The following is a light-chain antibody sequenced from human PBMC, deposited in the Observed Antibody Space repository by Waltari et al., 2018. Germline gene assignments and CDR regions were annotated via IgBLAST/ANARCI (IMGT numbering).Light chain of an antibody. CDR2: GAS. J-gene: IGKJ1*01. CDR3: QQYGSSPKT. V-gene: IGKV3-20*01. CDR1: QSVSGRY. Sequence: EIVLTQSPGTLSLSPGERATLSCRASQSVSGRYLAWYQQKPGQAPRLLIYGASSRATCIPDRFSGSGSGTDFTLTISRLEPEDFAVYYCQQYGSSPKTFGQGTKVEIK.